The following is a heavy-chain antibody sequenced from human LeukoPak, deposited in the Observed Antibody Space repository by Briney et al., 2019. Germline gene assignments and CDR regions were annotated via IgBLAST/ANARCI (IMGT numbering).Heavy chain of an antibody. Sequence: GSLRLSCAASGFTFGSCAMSWVRQAPGKGLEWVSAISGSGGSTYYADSVKGRFTISRDNSKNTLYLQMNSLRAEDTAVYYCAKDGYGDYGLDYWGQGTLVTVSS. D-gene: IGHD4-17*01. CDR2: ISGSGGST. CDR1: GFTFGSCA. J-gene: IGHJ4*02. CDR3: AKDGYGDYGLDY. V-gene: IGHV3-23*01.